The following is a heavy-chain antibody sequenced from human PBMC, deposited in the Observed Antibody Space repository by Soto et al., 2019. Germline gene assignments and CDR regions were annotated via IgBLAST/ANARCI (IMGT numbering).Heavy chain of an antibody. CDR2: ISYDGSNK. J-gene: IGHJ4*02. Sequence: SGGSLRLSCAACGFNFSSNGMHWVRQAPGKGLEWVAVISYDGSNKYYADSVKGRFTISRDNSKNTLYLQMNSLRAEDTAVYYCAKAVGGYSGYDFSPPYDYWGQGSLVTVSS. V-gene: IGHV3-30*18. D-gene: IGHD5-12*01. CDR1: GFNFSSNG. CDR3: AKAVGGYSGYDFSPPYDY.